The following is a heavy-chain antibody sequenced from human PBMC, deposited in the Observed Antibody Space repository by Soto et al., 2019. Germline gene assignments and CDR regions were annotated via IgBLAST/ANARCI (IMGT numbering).Heavy chain of an antibody. CDR3: ARVYTYLYGMHV. CDR1: GFTFSSYG. J-gene: IGHJ6*02. D-gene: IGHD3-16*01. V-gene: IGHV3-33*01. CDR2: IWYDGSNK. Sequence: VGSLRLSCAASGFTFSSYGMHWVRQAPGKGLEWVAVIWYDGSNKYYADSVKGRFTISRDNSKNTLYLQMNSLRAEDTAVYYCARVYTYLYGMHVWCQRTTVTVSS.